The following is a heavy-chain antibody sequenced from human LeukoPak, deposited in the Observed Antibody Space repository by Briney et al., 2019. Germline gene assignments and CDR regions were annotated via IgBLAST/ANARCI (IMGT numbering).Heavy chain of an antibody. V-gene: IGHV4-4*02. D-gene: IGHD4-17*01. CDR2: IFHSGST. J-gene: IGHJ4*02. Sequence: SETLSLTCTVSSDSIFTSNWWSWVRQPPGKGLEWIGQIFHSGSTNYNPSLKSRVTISVDTSKNQFSLKLSSVTAADTAVYYCARDLYGDDYFDYWGQGTLVTVSS. CDR1: SDSIFTSNW. CDR3: ARDLYGDDYFDY.